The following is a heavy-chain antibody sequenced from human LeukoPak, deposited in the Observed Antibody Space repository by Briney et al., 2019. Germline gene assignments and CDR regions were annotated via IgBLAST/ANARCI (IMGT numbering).Heavy chain of an antibody. CDR2: ISSSSSTI. D-gene: IGHD3-3*01. Sequence: GGSLRLSCAASGFTFSSYSMNWVRQAPGKGLEWVSYISSSSSTIYYADSVKGRFTISRDNAKNSLYLQMNSLRAEDTAVYYCARTNYDFWSGYYTALDYWGQGTLVTVSS. CDR1: GFTFSSYS. CDR3: ARTNYDFWSGYYTALDY. J-gene: IGHJ4*02. V-gene: IGHV3-48*01.